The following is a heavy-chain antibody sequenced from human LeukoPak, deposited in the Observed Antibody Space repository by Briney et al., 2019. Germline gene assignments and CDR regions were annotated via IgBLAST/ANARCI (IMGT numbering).Heavy chain of an antibody. CDR1: GYTFTGYY. CDR3: ARTVTYDSSGYDAFDI. Sequence: GASVTVSCKASGYTFTGYYMHWVRQAPGQGLEWMGWINPNSGGTNYAQKFQGRVTMTRDTSISTAYMELSRLRSDDTAVYYCARTVTYDSSGYDAFDIRGQGTMVTVSS. V-gene: IGHV1-2*02. CDR2: INPNSGGT. D-gene: IGHD3-22*01. J-gene: IGHJ3*02.